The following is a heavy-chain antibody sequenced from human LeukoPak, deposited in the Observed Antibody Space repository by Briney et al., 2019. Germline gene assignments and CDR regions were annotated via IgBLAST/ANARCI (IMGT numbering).Heavy chain of an antibody. V-gene: IGHV3-7*03. CDR1: GFTFSSHW. J-gene: IGHJ4*02. CDR3: ARNEKWGRDY. Sequence: GGSLRLSCAASGFTFSSHWMSWVRQAPGKGLEWVANIVQDGSQKYYVDSVKGRFTISGDNGKSSLYLQMNSLRAEDTAVYYCARNEKWGRDYWGQGTLVTVSS. CDR2: IVQDGSQK. D-gene: IGHD1-26*01.